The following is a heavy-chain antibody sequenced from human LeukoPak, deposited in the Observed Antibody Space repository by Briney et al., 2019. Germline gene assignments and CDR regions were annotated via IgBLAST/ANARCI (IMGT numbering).Heavy chain of an antibody. CDR1: GFSLNNYG. CDR3: ARIYGGY. V-gene: IGHV3-30*03. CDR2: ISFDGSDK. D-gene: IGHD3-16*01. Sequence: GGSLRLSCEASGFSLNNYGVHWVRQAPGKGLEWVAVISFDGSDKNYAESVKGRFIISRDDAKSSLYLQMNSLRAEDTAVYYCARIYGGYWGQGIQVTVSS. J-gene: IGHJ4*02.